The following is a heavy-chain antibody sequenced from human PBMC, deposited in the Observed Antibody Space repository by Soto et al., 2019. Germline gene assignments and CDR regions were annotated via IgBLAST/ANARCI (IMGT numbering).Heavy chain of an antibody. V-gene: IGHV3-23*01. Sequence: EVQLLESGGGLVQPGGSLRLSCAASGFTVSSYAMTWVRQAPGKGLEWVSVIRGTGDTTYYADSVKGRFTISRDNSKNTLYLQMSSLIAEDTAIYYCAKQQGPGTPYYYALDVWGQGNTVNVSS. D-gene: IGHD1-1*01. CDR2: IRGTGDTT. J-gene: IGHJ6*02. CDR3: AKQQGPGTPYYYALDV. CDR1: GFTVSSYA.